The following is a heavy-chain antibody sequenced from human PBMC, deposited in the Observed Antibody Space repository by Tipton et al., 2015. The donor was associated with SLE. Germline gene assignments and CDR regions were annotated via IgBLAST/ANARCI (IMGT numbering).Heavy chain of an antibody. Sequence: TLSLTCPVSGGSINNGRYYWGWIRQPPGKGLEWIGTGHYSGATYKHSSLKNRITITVDTSKNQFCLKLSSVTAADTAVYYCSRRGSWWYFDLWGRGTLVTVS. J-gene: IGHJ2*01. D-gene: IGHD1-26*01. CDR3: SRRGSWWYFDL. CDR2: GHYSGAT. CDR1: GGSINNGRYY. V-gene: IGHV4-39*07.